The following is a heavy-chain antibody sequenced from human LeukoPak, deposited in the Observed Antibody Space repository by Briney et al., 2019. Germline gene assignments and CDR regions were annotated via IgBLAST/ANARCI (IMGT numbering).Heavy chain of an antibody. V-gene: IGHV3-30*18. CDR3: AKGPLGYYDSSGYYPYYFDY. D-gene: IGHD3-22*01. CDR1: GFTFSSYG. J-gene: IGHJ4*02. Sequence: GGSLRLSCAASGFTFSSYGMHWDRQAPGXXLEWVAVISYDGSNKYYADSVKGRFTISRDNSKNTLYLQMNSLRAEDTAVYYCAKGPLGYYDSSGYYPYYFDYWGQGTLVTVSS. CDR2: ISYDGSNK.